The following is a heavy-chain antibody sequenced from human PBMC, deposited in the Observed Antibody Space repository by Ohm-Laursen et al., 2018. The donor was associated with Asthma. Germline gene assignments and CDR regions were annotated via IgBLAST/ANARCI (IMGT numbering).Heavy chain of an antibody. V-gene: IGHV3-30*04. J-gene: IGHJ4*02. CDR1: GFTFSSYA. CDR3: AKHTTQYSSGWYVFDY. D-gene: IGHD6-19*01. CDR2: ISYDGSNK. Sequence: SLRLSCSASGFTFSSYAMHWVRQAPGKGLEWVAVISYDGSNKYYADSVKGRFTISRDNSKNTLYLQMNSLRAEDTAVYYCAKHTTQYSSGWYVFDYWGQGTLVTVSS.